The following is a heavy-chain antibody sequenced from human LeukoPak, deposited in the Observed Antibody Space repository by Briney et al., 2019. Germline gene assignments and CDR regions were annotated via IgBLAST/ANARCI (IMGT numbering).Heavy chain of an antibody. CDR3: ARDIWSIAAAGRGGFDP. D-gene: IGHD6-13*01. J-gene: IGHJ5*02. CDR2: IIPIFGTA. CDR1: GGTFSSYA. V-gene: IGHV1-69*13. Sequence: ASVKVSCKASGGTFSSYAISGVRQAPGQGLDWMGGIIPIFGTANYAQKFQGRVTITADESTSTAYMELSSLSSEATAVYYCARDIWSIAAAGRGGFDPWGKGTLVPVSS.